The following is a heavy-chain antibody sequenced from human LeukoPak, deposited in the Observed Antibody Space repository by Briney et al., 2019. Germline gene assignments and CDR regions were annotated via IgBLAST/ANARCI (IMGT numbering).Heavy chain of an antibody. J-gene: IGHJ4*02. CDR2: IRYDESNK. Sequence: GGSLRLSCAASGFPFSNYGMHWVRQAPGKGLDWVAFIRYDESNKYYADSVKGRFTISRDNSKNTLYLQMNSLRPEDTAVYYCANGKDVSRYFDWLPMALDYWGQGTLVTVSS. V-gene: IGHV3-30*02. D-gene: IGHD3-9*01. CDR1: GFPFSNYG. CDR3: ANGKDVSRYFDWLPMALDY.